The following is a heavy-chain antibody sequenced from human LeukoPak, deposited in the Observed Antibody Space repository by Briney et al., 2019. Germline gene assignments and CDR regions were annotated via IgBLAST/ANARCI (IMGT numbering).Heavy chain of an antibody. Sequence: GGSLRFSCAASGFTFSSYWMSWVRQAPGKGLEWVANIKQDGSDKYYVDSVKGRFTISRDNAKNSLYLQINSLRAEDTAVYYCARKTVVGSYFDYWGQGTPVTVSS. V-gene: IGHV3-7*03. CDR1: GFTFSSYW. CDR2: IKQDGSDK. D-gene: IGHD4-23*01. J-gene: IGHJ4*02. CDR3: ARKTVVGSYFDY.